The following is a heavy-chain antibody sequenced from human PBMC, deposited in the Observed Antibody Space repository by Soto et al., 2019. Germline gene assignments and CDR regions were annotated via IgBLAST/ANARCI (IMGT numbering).Heavy chain of an antibody. Sequence: EVHLLESGGGLVQPGGSLRLSCAASGFTFSNYAMTWVGQAPGKGLEWVSVISGTGGGTNNADSAKGRFTTSRDNSKNTLYLQMNSLRAEDTAVYYCAKRAFYGSGIPNYYGMDVWGQGTAVTVSS. V-gene: IGHV3-23*01. D-gene: IGHD3-10*01. CDR3: AKRAFYGSGIPNYYGMDV. J-gene: IGHJ6*02. CDR1: GFTFSNYA. CDR2: ISGTGGGT.